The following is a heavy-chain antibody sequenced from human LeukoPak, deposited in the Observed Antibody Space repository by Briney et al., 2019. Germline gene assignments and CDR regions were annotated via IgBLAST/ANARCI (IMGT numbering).Heavy chain of an antibody. V-gene: IGHV3-69-1*01. D-gene: IGHD6-6*01. J-gene: IGHJ3*02. CDR2: ITSSATT. CDR3: ARDLGPHSSSPNSGAFDI. CDR1: GFTVNRNY. Sequence: GGSLRLSCAASGFTVNRNYINWVRQAPGKGLEWVSYITSSATTYYADSVKGRFTISRDNAKTSLYLQMNSLRAEDTAVYYCARDLGPHSSSPNSGAFDIWGQGTMVTVSS.